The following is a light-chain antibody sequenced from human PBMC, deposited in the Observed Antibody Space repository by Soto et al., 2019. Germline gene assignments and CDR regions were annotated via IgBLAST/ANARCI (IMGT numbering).Light chain of an antibody. Sequence: DIQMTQSPSSLSASVGDRVTITCRASQTISNYLNWYQQKPGKAPKLLIYAASSLQSGVPSRFSASRSGTDFTLTISSLQPEDFATYYCQQSYNTPRTFGQGTKLEIK. CDR1: QTISNY. CDR2: AAS. V-gene: IGKV1-39*01. CDR3: QQSYNTPRT. J-gene: IGKJ2*01.